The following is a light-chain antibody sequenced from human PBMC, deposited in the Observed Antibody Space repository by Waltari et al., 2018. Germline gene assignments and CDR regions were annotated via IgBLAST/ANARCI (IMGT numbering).Light chain of an antibody. J-gene: IGKJ1*01. CDR2: GAS. CDR1: QSVSRS. CDR3: QHYVRLPVS. V-gene: IGKV3-20*01. Sequence: EIVLTQSPGTLSLSPGERATLPCRASQSVSRSLAWYQQKPGQAPRLLIYGASSRATGVPDRFSGSGSGTDFSLTISRLEPEDFAVYYCQHYVRLPVSFGQGTKVEIK.